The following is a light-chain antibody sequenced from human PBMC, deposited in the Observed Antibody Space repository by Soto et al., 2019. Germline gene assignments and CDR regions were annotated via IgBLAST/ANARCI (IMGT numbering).Light chain of an antibody. Sequence: IQLTQSRSSLSASVVERVTVTCRASQCFSTYLAWYQQKPGKAPKLLIYGASTLQSGVPSRFSGSGSGTDFTLTISSLQPEDFATYYCQQLNSYPLTFGQGTRLEIK. CDR2: GAS. CDR3: QQLNSYPLT. CDR1: QCFSTY. V-gene: IGKV1-9*01. J-gene: IGKJ5*01.